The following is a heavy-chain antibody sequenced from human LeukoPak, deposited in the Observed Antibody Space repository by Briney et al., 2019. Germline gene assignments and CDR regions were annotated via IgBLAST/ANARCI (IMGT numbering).Heavy chain of an antibody. J-gene: IGHJ4*02. CDR1: GGSISSYY. CDR3: ARGWSAYYFDY. V-gene: IGHV4-59*01. Sequence: SETLSLTCTVSGGSISSYYWSWIRQPPGKGLEWIGYIYYSGSTNYNPSLKSRVTISVDASKNQFSLKLSSVTAADTAVYYCARGWSAYYFDYWGQGTLVTVSS. D-gene: IGHD1-26*01. CDR2: IYYSGST.